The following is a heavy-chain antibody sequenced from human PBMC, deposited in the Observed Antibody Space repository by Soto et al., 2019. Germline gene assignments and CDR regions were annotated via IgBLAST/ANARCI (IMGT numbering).Heavy chain of an antibody. V-gene: IGHV1-46*01. CDR3: ARDQYGSGSYLYYYYYGMDV. D-gene: IGHD3-10*01. J-gene: IGHJ6*02. CDR1: GYTFTSYY. Sequence: ASVKVSCKASGYTFTSYYMHWVRQAPGQGLEWMGIINPSGGSTSYAQKFQGRVTMTRDTSTSTVYMELSSLRSEDTAVYYCARDQYGSGSYLYYYYYGMDVWGQGTTVTVSS. CDR2: INPSGGST.